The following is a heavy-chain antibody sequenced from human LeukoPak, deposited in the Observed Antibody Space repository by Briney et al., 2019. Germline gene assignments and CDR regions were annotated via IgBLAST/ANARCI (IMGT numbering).Heavy chain of an antibody. Sequence: PGGSLRLSCAASGFTFSTYAIHWVRQAPGKGLEWVSAISGSGGSTYYADSVKGRFTISRDSSKNTLYLQMNSLRAEDTAVYYCAGWLQSNAFDIWGQGTMVTVSS. CDR1: GFTFSTYA. D-gene: IGHD5-24*01. V-gene: IGHV3-23*01. CDR3: AGWLQSNAFDI. CDR2: ISGSGGST. J-gene: IGHJ3*02.